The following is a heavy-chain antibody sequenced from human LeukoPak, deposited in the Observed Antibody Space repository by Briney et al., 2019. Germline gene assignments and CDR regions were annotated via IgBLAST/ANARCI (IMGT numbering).Heavy chain of an antibody. J-gene: IGHJ3*02. CDR1: GYTFTSYG. D-gene: IGHD2-2*01. Sequence: ASVKVSCKASGYTFTSYGISWVRQAPGQGLEWMGWISAYNGNTNYAQNLQGRVTMTTDTSTTTAYMELRSLRSDDTAVYYCARRYCSSATCYPDDAFDIWGQGTMVTVSS. CDR3: ARRYCSSATCYPDDAFDI. V-gene: IGHV1-18*01. CDR2: ISAYNGNT.